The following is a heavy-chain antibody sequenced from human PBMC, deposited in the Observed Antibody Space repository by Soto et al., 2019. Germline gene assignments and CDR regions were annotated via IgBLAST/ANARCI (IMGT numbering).Heavy chain of an antibody. CDR1: GYTFTSYY. CDR2: INPSGGST. Sequence: QVQLVQSGAEVKKPGASVKVSCKASGYTFTSYYMHWVRQAPGQGLEWMGIINPSGGSTSYAQKFPGRXXLXRXXSTSAVYMELSSLRSEDPAVDYCARDFQQLYGMDVWGQGTTVTVSS. CDR3: ARDFQQLYGMDV. D-gene: IGHD6-13*01. J-gene: IGHJ6*02. V-gene: IGHV1-46*01.